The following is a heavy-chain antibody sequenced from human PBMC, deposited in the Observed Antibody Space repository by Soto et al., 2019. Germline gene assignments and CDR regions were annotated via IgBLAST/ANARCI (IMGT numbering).Heavy chain of an antibody. J-gene: IGHJ4*02. V-gene: IGHV3-74*01. CDR3: ARDLSGDTTPYFDL. Sequence: GWLRRAGSASGCAFSSYWMHWVRQTPGKGPVWVSRIYNDGSRTAYADSVKGRFTISRDNAKNTMYLQMSSLTVEDTAVYYCARDLSGDTTPYFDLWGQGTLVTVYS. CDR1: GCAFSSYW. CDR2: IYNDGSRT. D-gene: IGHD1-1*01.